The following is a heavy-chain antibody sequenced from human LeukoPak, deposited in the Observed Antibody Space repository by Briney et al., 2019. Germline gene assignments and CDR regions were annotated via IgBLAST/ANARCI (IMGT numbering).Heavy chain of an antibody. V-gene: IGHV4-4*02. CDR1: GDSISSGDW. D-gene: IGHD4/OR15-4a*01. CDR2: IHHGGST. J-gene: IGHJ5*02. Sequence: SETLSLTCAVSGDSISSGDWWSWWARQPPGKGLEWIGEIHHGGSTNYHPSLKSRVTMSVDKPKNQFSLQLNSVTAADTAVYYCALARDYRSGPWGQGTLVTVSS. CDR3: ALARDYRSGP.